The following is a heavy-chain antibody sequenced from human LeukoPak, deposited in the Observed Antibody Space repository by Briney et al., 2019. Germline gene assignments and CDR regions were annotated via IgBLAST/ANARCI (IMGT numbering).Heavy chain of an antibody. CDR2: ITASSGGT. J-gene: IGHJ2*01. D-gene: IGHD3-22*01. CDR1: GFPFSSYA. CDR3: AKIRFYYDSSFDYWYFDL. Sequence: GGSLRLSXAASGFPFSSYAMGWVRQAPRKGLEWVSAITASSGGTYYADSVKGRFTISRDNPKNTLYLQINSLRAEDAAIYYCAKIRFYYDSSFDYWYFDLWGRGTLVTVSS. V-gene: IGHV3-23*01.